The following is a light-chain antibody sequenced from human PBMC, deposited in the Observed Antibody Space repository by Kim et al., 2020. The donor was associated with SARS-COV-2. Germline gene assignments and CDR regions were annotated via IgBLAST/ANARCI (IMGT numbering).Light chain of an antibody. CDR3: QQYNSYPRT. Sequence: ASTGDRVTITCRASQGISSYLAWYQQKPGKAPKLLIYAASNLQSGVPSRFSGSGSGTDFTLTISCLQSEDFATYYCQQYNSYPRTFGQGTKVDIK. V-gene: IGKV1-8*01. CDR1: QGISSY. CDR2: AAS. J-gene: IGKJ1*01.